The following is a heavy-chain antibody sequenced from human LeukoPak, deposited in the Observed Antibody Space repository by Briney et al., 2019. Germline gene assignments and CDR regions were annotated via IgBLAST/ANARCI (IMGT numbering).Heavy chain of an antibody. V-gene: IGHV3-21*01. J-gene: IGHJ6*02. CDR2: ISSSSSYI. CDR1: GFTFSSYA. Sequence: KTGGSLRLSCAASGFTFSSYAMHWVREAPGKGLEWVSSISSSSSYIYYADSVKGRFTISRDNAKNSLYLQMNSLRAEDTAVYYCARDSRPTYDGMDVWGQGTTVTISS. D-gene: IGHD2-21*01. CDR3: ARDSRPTYDGMDV.